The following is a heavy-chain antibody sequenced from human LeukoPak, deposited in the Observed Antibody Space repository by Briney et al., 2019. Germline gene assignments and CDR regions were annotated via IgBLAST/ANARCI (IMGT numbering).Heavy chain of an antibody. V-gene: IGHV4-39*01. Sequence: SETLSLTCTVSGGSISSSSYYWGWIRQPPGKGLEWIGSIYYSGSTYYNPSLKSRDTISVDTSKNQFSLKLSSVTAADTAVYYCARLSPSINAFDIWGQGTMVTVSS. CDR1: GGSISSSSYY. D-gene: IGHD3-3*02. CDR2: IYYSGST. J-gene: IGHJ3*02. CDR3: ARLSPSINAFDI.